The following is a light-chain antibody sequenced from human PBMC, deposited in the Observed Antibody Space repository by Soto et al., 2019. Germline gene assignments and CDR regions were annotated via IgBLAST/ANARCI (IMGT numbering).Light chain of an antibody. V-gene: IGLV3-1*01. CDR3: QAWDSSVV. CDR2: QDS. J-gene: IGLJ2*01. CDR1: KLGDKY. Sequence: SYELTQPTSVYVPPGQTASITCSGDKLGDKYACWYQHKPGQSPVLVIYQDSKRPSGIPERFSSSNSGNTATLAISGTQAMDEADYSCQAWDSSVVFCGGTKVTVL.